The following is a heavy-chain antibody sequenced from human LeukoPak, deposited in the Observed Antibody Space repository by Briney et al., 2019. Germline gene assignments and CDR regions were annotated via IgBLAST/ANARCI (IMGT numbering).Heavy chain of an antibody. CDR3: AREKMTYYDFWSGYYYFDH. J-gene: IGHJ4*02. CDR1: GFTFSSYE. CDR2: ISSGVSTI. V-gene: IGHV3-48*03. Sequence: GGSLRLSCAASGFTFSSYEMNWVRQAPGKGLEWVSYISSGVSTIYYADSVKGRFTISRDNAKNSLYLQMNSLRAEDTAVYYCAREKMTYYDFWSGYYYFDHWGQGTLVTVSS. D-gene: IGHD3-3*01.